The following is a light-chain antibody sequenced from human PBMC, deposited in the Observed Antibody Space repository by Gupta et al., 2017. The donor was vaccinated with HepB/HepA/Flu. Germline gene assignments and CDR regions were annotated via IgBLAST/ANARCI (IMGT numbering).Light chain of an antibody. CDR3: QQVNNYMVT. V-gene: IGKV1-5*03. CDR2: QAS. J-gene: IGKJ3*01. CDR1: QRFTSR. Sequence: DIQMTQSPSTVSASVGDRVTITCRASQRFTSRLAWYQQKPGKAPKLLIYQASSLESGVPSRFSGSESGTEFTLTISSLQPDDFGIYYCQQVNNYMVTFGHGTKVDIK.